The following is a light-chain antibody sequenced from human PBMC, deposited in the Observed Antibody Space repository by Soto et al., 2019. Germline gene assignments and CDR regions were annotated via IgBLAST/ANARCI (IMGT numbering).Light chain of an antibody. Sequence: EIVLTQSPATLSLSPGERATLSCRASQSVGSSLAWYQQRPGQAPRLLIYDASNRATGIPARFSGSGSGTDFTLTISSLEPEDFAVYYCHQRSNWPWTFGQGTKVEIK. J-gene: IGKJ1*01. CDR1: QSVGSS. CDR3: HQRSNWPWT. V-gene: IGKV3-11*01. CDR2: DAS.